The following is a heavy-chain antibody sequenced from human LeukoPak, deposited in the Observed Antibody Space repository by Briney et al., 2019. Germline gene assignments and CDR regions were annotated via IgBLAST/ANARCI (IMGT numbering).Heavy chain of an antibody. D-gene: IGHD4-17*01. CDR1: GFTFSGSA. J-gene: IGHJ4*02. V-gene: IGHV3-73*01. Sequence: GGSLRLSCAASGFTFSGSAMHWVRQASGQGLDRVGRIRSKANSYATAYAASVKGRFTISRDDSKNTAYLQMSSLKTEDTAVYYCTRHTVNTTTFDYWGQGTLVTVSS. CDR3: TRHTVNTTTFDY. CDR2: IRSKANSYAT.